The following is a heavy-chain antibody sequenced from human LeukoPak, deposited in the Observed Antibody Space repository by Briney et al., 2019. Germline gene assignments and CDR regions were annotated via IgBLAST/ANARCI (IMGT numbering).Heavy chain of an antibody. CDR1: GGSFSGYY. Sequence: SETLSLTCAVHGGSFSGYYWSWIRQPPGKGLEWIGEINHSGSTNYNPSLKSRVTISVDTSKNQFSLKLSSVTAADTAVYYCARMKVYYDFWRVFDYWGQGTLVTVSS. J-gene: IGHJ4*02. V-gene: IGHV4-34*01. CDR2: INHSGST. D-gene: IGHD3-3*01. CDR3: ARMKVYYDFWRVFDY.